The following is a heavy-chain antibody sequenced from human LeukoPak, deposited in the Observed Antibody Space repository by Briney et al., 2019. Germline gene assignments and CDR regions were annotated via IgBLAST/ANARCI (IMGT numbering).Heavy chain of an antibody. Sequence: ASVKVSCKASGYTFTGYYMHWVRQAPGQGLEWMGRINPNSGGTNYAQKIQGRVTMTRDTSISTGYMELSRLRSDDTAVYYCARGGAVLGTKYNWFDPWGQGALVTVSS. CDR2: INPNSGGT. D-gene: IGHD1-1*01. J-gene: IGHJ5*02. CDR3: ARGGAVLGTKYNWFDP. V-gene: IGHV1-2*06. CDR1: GYTFTGYY.